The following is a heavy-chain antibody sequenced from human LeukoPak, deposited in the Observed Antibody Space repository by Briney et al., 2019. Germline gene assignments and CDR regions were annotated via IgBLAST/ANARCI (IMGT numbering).Heavy chain of an antibody. V-gene: IGHV1-2*02. D-gene: IGHD3-3*01. CDR1: GYTFTGYY. CDR3: ARSVTYYDFWSGYSASPQLDY. CDR2: INPNSGGT. Sequence: ASVKVSCKASGYTFTGYYMHWVRQAPGQGLEWMGWINPNSGGTNYAQKFQGRVTVTRDTSISTAYMELSRLRSDDTAVYYCARSVTYYDFWSGYSASPQLDYWGQGTLVTVSS. J-gene: IGHJ4*02.